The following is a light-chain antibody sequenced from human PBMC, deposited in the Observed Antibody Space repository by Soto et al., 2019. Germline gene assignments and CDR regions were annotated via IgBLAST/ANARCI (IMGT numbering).Light chain of an antibody. J-gene: IGKJ3*01. CDR2: AAS. Sequence: DIQMTQSPSSLSASVGDRVTITCRASQSISSYLNWYQQKPGKAPKLLIYAASSLQSGVPSRFSGSGSGTDFTITISSLQPEDFATYYCQQSYSTPRFGPGTKVDIK. V-gene: IGKV1-39*01. CDR1: QSISSY. CDR3: QQSYSTPR.